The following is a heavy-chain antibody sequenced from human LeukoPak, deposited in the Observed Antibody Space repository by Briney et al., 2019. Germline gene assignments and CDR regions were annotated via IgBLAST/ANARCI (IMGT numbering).Heavy chain of an antibody. J-gene: IGHJ5*02. Sequence: ASVKVSCKASGGTFSSYAISWVRQAPGQGLEWMGGIIPIFGTANYAQKFQGRVTITADESTSTAYMELSSLRSEDTAVYYCARESSPGAVRGYNWFDPWGQGTLFTVSS. CDR2: IIPIFGTA. V-gene: IGHV1-69*13. CDR1: GGTFSSYA. D-gene: IGHD3-10*01. CDR3: ARESSPGAVRGYNWFDP.